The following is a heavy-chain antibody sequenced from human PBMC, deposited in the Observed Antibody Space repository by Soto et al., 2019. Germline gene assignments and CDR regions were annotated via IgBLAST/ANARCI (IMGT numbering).Heavy chain of an antibody. CDR1: GYTFSSNY. CDR3: ARNGGCSGGSCYSTSYYYYYGMDV. D-gene: IGHD2-15*01. V-gene: IGHV1-46*01. Sequence: ASLKVSCKASGYTFSSNYMHWVLQAPGQGLEWMGIINPSGGSTSYAQKFQCRVTMTRDTSTSTVYMEVSSLRSEDTAVYYCARNGGCSGGSCYSTSYYYYYGMDVWGQGATVTVS. CDR2: INPSGGST. J-gene: IGHJ6*02.